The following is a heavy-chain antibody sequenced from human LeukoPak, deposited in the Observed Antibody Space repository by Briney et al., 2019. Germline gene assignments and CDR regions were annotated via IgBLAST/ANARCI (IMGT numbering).Heavy chain of an antibody. V-gene: IGHV7-4-1*02. CDR3: ARVRTHIEYYYDSSGYYYGWYFDL. D-gene: IGHD3-22*01. Sequence: ASVKVSCKASGYTFSNYDMNWVRQAPGQGLEWMGWINTKTGNPTYAQGFTGRFVFSLDTSVSTTYLQSSSLKAGDTAVYYCARVRTHIEYYYDSSGYYYGWYFDLWGRGTLVTVSS. J-gene: IGHJ2*01. CDR2: INTKTGNP. CDR1: GYTFSNYD.